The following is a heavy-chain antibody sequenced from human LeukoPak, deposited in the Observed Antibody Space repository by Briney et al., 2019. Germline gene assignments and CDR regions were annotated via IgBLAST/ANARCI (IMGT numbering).Heavy chain of an antibody. CDR1: GGSFNGYY. CDR3: ARQSGSSTWSSDY. Sequence: SETLSLTCAVYGGSFNGYYWSWIRQPPGKGLEWIGEINHSGSTNYNPSLKSRVTISVDTPKNRFSLNLSSVTAADTAVYYCARQSGSSTWSSDYWGQGTPVTVSS. D-gene: IGHD6-13*01. V-gene: IGHV4-34*01. J-gene: IGHJ4*02. CDR2: INHSGST.